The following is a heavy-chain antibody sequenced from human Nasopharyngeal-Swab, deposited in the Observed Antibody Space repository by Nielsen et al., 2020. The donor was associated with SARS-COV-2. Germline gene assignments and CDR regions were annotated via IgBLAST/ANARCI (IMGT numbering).Heavy chain of an antibody. V-gene: IGHV3-11*04. CDR3: ARDQPRGPVYAFDI. CDR2: ISSSGSTI. J-gene: IGHJ3*02. CDR1: GFTFSDYY. Sequence: GGSLKLSCAAPGFTFSDYYMSWIRQAPGKGLEWVSYISSSGSTIYYADSVKGRFTISRDNAKNSLYLQMNSLRAEDTAVYYCARDQPRGPVYAFDIWGQGTMVTVSS. D-gene: IGHD1-14*01.